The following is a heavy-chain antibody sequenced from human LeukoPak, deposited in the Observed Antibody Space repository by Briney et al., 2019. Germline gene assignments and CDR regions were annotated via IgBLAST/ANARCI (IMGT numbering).Heavy chain of an antibody. CDR3: ARHYGGSYPSPFDY. CDR2: IYYSGST. J-gene: IGHJ4*02. V-gene: IGHV4-39*01. CDR1: GGSISSRSYY. D-gene: IGHD1-26*01. Sequence: SETLSLTCTVSGGSISSRSYYWGWIRQPPGKGLEWIGTIYYSGSTYYNSSLKSRVTISVDTSKNQSSLKLSSVTAADTAVYYCARHYGGSYPSPFDYWGQGTLVTVSS.